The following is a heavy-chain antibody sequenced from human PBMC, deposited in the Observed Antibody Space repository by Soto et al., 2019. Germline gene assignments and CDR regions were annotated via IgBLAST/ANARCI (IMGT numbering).Heavy chain of an antibody. CDR1: GGSISSGGYY. D-gene: IGHD3-3*01. Sequence: SETLSLTCTVSGGSISSGGYYWSWIRQHPGKGLEWIGYIYYSGSTYYNPSLKSRVTISVDTSKNQFSLKLSSVTAADTAVYYCARAGISLPRGFWSGYYGGINWFDPWGQGTLVTVS. CDR3: ARAGISLPRGFWSGYYGGINWFDP. CDR2: IYYSGST. V-gene: IGHV4-31*03. J-gene: IGHJ5*02.